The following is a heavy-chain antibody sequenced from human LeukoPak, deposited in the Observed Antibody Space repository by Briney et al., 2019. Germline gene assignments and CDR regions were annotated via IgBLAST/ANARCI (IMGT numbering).Heavy chain of an antibody. CDR1: GGSISSYY. CDR3: AIGAYYYDSRGYYTYFDY. Sequence: SETLSLTCTVSGGSISSYYWSWIRQPPGKGLEWIGFLSYSGSTNYNPSLKSRVTISVDTSKIQFSLKLSSVTAADTAVYYCAIGAYYYDSRGYYTYFDYWGQGTLVTVSS. D-gene: IGHD3-22*01. J-gene: IGHJ4*02. V-gene: IGHV4-59*08. CDR2: LSYSGST.